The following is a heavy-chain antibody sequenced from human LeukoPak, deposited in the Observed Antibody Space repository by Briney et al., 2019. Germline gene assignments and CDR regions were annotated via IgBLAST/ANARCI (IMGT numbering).Heavy chain of an antibody. CDR2: ISGSGIST. D-gene: IGHD3-22*01. V-gene: IGHV3-23*01. CDR3: ARGRYDSSGSYSLFDY. CDR1: GFTFDRYA. Sequence: GGSLRLSCAASGFTFDRYAMIWVRQSPGKGLQWVSTISGSGISTYYADSVKGRFTISRDSPRNTVHLQMNSLRAEDTAVYYCARGRYDSSGSYSLFDYWGQGTLVTVSS. J-gene: IGHJ4*02.